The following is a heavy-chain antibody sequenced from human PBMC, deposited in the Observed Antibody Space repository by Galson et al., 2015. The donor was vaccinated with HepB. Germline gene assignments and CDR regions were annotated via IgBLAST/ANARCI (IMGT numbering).Heavy chain of an antibody. CDR2: VSYSGST. V-gene: IGHV4-59*08. CDR3: ASYSGSTGSYY. J-gene: IGHJ4*02. Sequence: TLSLTCTVSSGSITDYLWTWIRQPPGKGLEWVGYVSYSGSTSYNPSLKSRVTTSVDTSKNQFSLELSSVTAADTAVYFCASYSGSTGSYYWGQGTLVTVSS. CDR1: SGSITDYL. D-gene: IGHD1-7*01.